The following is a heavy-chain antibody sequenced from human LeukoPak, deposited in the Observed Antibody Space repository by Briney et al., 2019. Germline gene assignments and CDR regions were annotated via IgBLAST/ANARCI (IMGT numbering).Heavy chain of an antibody. CDR3: ARGSGY. D-gene: IGHD3-10*01. J-gene: IGHJ4*02. Sequence: SEALSLTCAVYGGSFSGYYWSWIRQPPGKGLEWIGEINHSGSTNYNPSLKSRVTISVDTSKNQFSLKLSSVTAADTAVYYCARGSGYWGQGTLVTVSS. CDR1: GGSFSGYY. CDR2: INHSGST. V-gene: IGHV4-34*01.